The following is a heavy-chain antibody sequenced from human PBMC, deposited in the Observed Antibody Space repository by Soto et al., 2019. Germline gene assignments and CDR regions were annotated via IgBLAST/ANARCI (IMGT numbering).Heavy chain of an antibody. Sequence: ASVKVSCKASGYTFINNAITWVRQAPGQGLEWMGWISTENGNTNYAQNLQGRVILTRDRSTNTAYMELRSLRPEDTVTYYCARDSSSGTFDNWGQGALVTVSS. J-gene: IGHJ4*02. CDR3: ARDSSSGTFDN. CDR2: ISTENGNT. CDR1: GYTFINNA. V-gene: IGHV1-18*04. D-gene: IGHD3-22*01.